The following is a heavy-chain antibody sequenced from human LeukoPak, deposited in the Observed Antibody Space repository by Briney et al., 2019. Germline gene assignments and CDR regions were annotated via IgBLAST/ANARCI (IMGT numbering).Heavy chain of an antibody. CDR2: ISSSGDTI. J-gene: IGHJ4*02. CDR3: AKSSSGYFDY. Sequence: GGSLRLSCAAYGFTFSRYEMNWVRQAPGKGLQWVSYISSSGDTIYYADSVKGRFTISRDNAKNSLHLQMNSLRAEDTAVYYCAKSSSGYFDYWGQGTLVTVSS. V-gene: IGHV3-48*03. D-gene: IGHD1-26*01. CDR1: GFTFSRYE.